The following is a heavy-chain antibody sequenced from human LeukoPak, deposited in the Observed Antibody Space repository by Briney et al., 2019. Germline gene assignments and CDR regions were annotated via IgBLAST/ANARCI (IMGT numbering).Heavy chain of an antibody. Sequence: GGSLRLSCAASGFTFTTYGIHWLRQAPGKGLEWVTFIRYDATNEYYADSVKGRFTISRDNSKNTVYLQMNSLRTEDTAVYYCAKDAFEGTKHSNFWSGYYADYWGQGTLVTVSS. J-gene: IGHJ4*02. V-gene: IGHV3-30*02. D-gene: IGHD3-3*01. CDR2: IRYDATNE. CDR3: AKDAFEGTKHSNFWSGYYADY. CDR1: GFTFTTYG.